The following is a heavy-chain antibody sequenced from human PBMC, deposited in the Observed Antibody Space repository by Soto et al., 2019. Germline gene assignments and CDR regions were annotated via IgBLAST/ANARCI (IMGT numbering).Heavy chain of an antibody. CDR3: ARELYSWNDDHRNMDV. J-gene: IGHJ6*02. CDR2: INRSGGST. Sequence: QVQLVQSGAEVKKPGASVKVSCKASGYTFTSYYMHWVRQAPGQGLEWMGIINRSGGSTSYAQKFQGRVTMTRDTSTSTVYMELSSLSSEDTAVYYCARELYSWNDDHRNMDVWGQGTTVTVSS. CDR1: GYTFTSYY. D-gene: IGHD1-20*01. V-gene: IGHV1-46*01.